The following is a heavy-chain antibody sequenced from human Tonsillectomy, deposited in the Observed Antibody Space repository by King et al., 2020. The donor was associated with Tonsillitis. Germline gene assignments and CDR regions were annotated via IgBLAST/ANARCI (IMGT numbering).Heavy chain of an antibody. Sequence: QLQESGPGLVKPSGTLSLTCAVSGGSISSNNWWSWVRQSPGKGLYGIGEIYHIGSTNYNPSLTLRVTISIDKSKHQFSLRLSSVTAADTAVYYCARSPEDYDSSGYYYVGGAFDIWGQGTMVTVSS. CDR3: ARSPEDYDSSGYYYVGGAFDI. CDR1: GGSISSNNW. J-gene: IGHJ3*02. CDR2: IYHIGST. D-gene: IGHD3-22*01. V-gene: IGHV4-4*02.